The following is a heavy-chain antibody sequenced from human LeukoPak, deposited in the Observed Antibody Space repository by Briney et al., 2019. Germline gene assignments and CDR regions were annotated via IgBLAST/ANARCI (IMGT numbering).Heavy chain of an antibody. CDR3: ARGRYYDILAGYSRIKYNWFDP. J-gene: IGHJ5*02. CDR2: IYYSGST. V-gene: IGHV4-59*01. CDR1: GGSISSYY. Sequence: SGTLSLTCTVSGGSISSYYWSWIRQPPGKGLEWIGYIYYSGSTNYNPSLKSRVTISVDTSKNQFSLKLSSVTAADTAVYYCARGRYYDILAGYSRIKYNWFDPWGQGTLVTVSS. D-gene: IGHD3-9*01.